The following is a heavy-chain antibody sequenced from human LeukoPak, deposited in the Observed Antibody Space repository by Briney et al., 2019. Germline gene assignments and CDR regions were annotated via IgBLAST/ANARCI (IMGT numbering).Heavy chain of an antibody. CDR2: IYYSGST. Sequence: PSETLSLTCTVSGDSISSSRFYWGWIRQPPGKGLEWIGSIYYSGSTYYNPSLKSRVTISVDTSKNQFSLKLSSVTAADTAVYYCARQRAYYYGSGSYPISDAFDIWGQGTMVTVSS. D-gene: IGHD3-10*01. V-gene: IGHV4-39*01. CDR3: ARQRAYYYGSGSYPISDAFDI. CDR1: GDSISSSRFY. J-gene: IGHJ3*02.